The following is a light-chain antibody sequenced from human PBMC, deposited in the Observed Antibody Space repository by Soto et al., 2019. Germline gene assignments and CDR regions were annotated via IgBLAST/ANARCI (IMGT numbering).Light chain of an antibody. CDR3: QQYNSYWT. CDR2: DAS. Sequence: DIQMTQSPSTLSASVADRFAIACLASQSISSWLAWYQQKPGKAPKLLIYDASSLESGVPSRFSGSGSGTEFTLTISSLQPDDFATYYCQQYNSYWTFGQGTKVDIK. V-gene: IGKV1-5*01. J-gene: IGKJ1*01. CDR1: QSISSW.